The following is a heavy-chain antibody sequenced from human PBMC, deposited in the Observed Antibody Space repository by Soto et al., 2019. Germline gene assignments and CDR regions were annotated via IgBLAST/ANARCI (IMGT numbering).Heavy chain of an antibody. D-gene: IGHD3-3*01. Sequence: GGSLRLSCAASGFTFSSYWMSWVRQAPGKGLEWVANIKQDGSEKYYVDSVKGRFTISRDNAKNSLYLQMNSLRAEDTAVYYCARAPPKYDFWSGYPKSRGSNWFDPWGQGTLVTVSS. J-gene: IGHJ5*02. CDR3: ARAPPKYDFWSGYPKSRGSNWFDP. CDR1: GFTFSSYW. V-gene: IGHV3-7*01. CDR2: IKQDGSEK.